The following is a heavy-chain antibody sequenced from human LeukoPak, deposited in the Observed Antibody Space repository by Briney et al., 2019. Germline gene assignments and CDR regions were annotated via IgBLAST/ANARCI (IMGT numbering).Heavy chain of an antibody. CDR3: ARWVGHFDF. J-gene: IGHJ4*02. D-gene: IGHD2-15*01. CDR2: IYYSGST. V-gene: IGHV4-59*01. CDR1: GGSISSYY. Sequence: SETLSLTCTVSGGSISSYYWSWIRQPPGKGLEWIGHIYYSGSTNYNPSLKSRVTMSVDTSKNQFSLKLSSVTAADTAVYYCARWVGHFDFWGQGILVTVSS.